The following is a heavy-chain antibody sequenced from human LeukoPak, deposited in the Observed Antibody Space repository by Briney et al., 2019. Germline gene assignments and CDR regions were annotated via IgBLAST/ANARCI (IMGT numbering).Heavy chain of an antibody. D-gene: IGHD2-2*01. CDR3: AREVLVPASLYAFDI. CDR2: ISYDGSNK. J-gene: IGHJ3*02. V-gene: IGHV3-30*04. CDR1: GFTFSSYA. Sequence: GGSLRLSCAASGFTFSSYAMHWVRQAPGKGLEWVAVISYDGSNKYYADSVKGRFTISRDNSKNTLYLQMNSLRAEDTAVYYCAREVLVPASLYAFDIWGQGTMVTVSS.